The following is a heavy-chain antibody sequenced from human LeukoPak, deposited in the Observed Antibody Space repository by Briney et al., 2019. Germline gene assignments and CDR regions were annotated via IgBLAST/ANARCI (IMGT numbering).Heavy chain of an antibody. D-gene: IGHD5-18*01. Sequence: PGGSLRLSCAASGFTFSSYRMHWVRQAPGKGLVWVSRINDDGGDTTHADSVKGRFTISRDNAKNTLYLQMNSVRAEDTAVYYCTTDSGYTSPLWGQGTLVTVSS. V-gene: IGHV3-74*01. CDR1: GFTFSSYR. J-gene: IGHJ4*02. CDR2: INDDGGDT. CDR3: TTDSGYTSPL.